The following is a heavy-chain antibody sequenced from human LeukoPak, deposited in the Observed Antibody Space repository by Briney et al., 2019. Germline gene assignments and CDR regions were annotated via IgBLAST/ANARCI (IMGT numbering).Heavy chain of an antibody. CDR3: ARLSGTTSRTYFDY. CDR2: IYYSGST. CDR1: GGSISSSSYY. V-gene: IGHV4-39*01. Sequence: PSETLSLTCTVSGGSISSSSYYWGWLRQPPGKGLEWIGSIYYSGSTYYNPSLKSRVTISVDMSKNQFSLKLSSVTAADTAVYYCARLSGTTSRTYFDYWGQGTLVTVSS. J-gene: IGHJ4*02. D-gene: IGHD1-1*01.